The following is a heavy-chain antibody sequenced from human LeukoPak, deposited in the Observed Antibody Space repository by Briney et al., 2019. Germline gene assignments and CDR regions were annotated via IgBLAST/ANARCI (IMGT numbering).Heavy chain of an antibody. J-gene: IGHJ4*02. Sequence: GGSLRLSCAASGFTFDDYAMHWVRQTPGEGLEWVSGISWNSGSIGYADSVKGRFTISRDNAKNSLYLQMNSLRAEDTALYYCAKGDQYTYGSAVGYWGQGTLVTDSS. D-gene: IGHD5-18*01. V-gene: IGHV3-9*01. CDR3: AKGDQYTYGSAVGY. CDR2: ISWNSGSI. CDR1: GFTFDDYA.